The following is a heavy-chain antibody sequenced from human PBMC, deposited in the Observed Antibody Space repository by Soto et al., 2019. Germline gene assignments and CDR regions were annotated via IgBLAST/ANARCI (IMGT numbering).Heavy chain of an antibody. V-gene: IGHV1-3*05. D-gene: IGHD4-17*01. CDR2: INAGNGNT. CDR1: GYTFTSYA. Sequence: QVQLVQSGAEEKKSGASVKVSCKASGYTFTSYAMHWVRQAPGQRLEWMGWINAGNGNTKYSQKFQGRVTITRDTSASTAYMELSSLRSEDTAVYYCARESGPLNGDYNWFDPWGQGTLVTVSS. CDR3: ARESGPLNGDYNWFDP. J-gene: IGHJ5*02.